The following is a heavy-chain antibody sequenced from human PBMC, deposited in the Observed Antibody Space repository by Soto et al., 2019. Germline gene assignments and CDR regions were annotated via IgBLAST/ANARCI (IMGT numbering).Heavy chain of an antibody. Sequence: ASVKVSCKASGYTFTGYYMHWVRQAPGQGLEWMGWINPNSGGTNYAQKFQGRVTMTRDTSISTAYMELRSLRSDDTAVYYCAREVDIVATPGGDYWGQGTLVTVSS. CDR3: AREVDIVATPGGDY. D-gene: IGHD5-12*01. CDR1: GYTFTGYY. V-gene: IGHV1-2*02. CDR2: INPNSGGT. J-gene: IGHJ4*02.